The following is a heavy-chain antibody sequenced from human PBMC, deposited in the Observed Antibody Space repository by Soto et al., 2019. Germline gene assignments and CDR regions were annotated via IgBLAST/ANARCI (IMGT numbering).Heavy chain of an antibody. Sequence: SETLSLTCTVSGGSISSGGYYWSWIRQHPGKGLEWIGYIYYSGSTYYNPSLKSRVTISVDTSKNQFSLKLSSVTAADTAVYYCARAGGSYGRYFDYWGQGTLVTVSS. D-gene: IGHD1-26*01. CDR3: ARAGGSYGRYFDY. V-gene: IGHV4-31*03. CDR1: GGSISSGGYY. J-gene: IGHJ4*02. CDR2: IYYSGST.